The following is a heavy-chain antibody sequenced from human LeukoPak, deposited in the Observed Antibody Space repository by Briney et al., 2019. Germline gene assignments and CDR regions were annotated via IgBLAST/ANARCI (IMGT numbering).Heavy chain of an antibody. Sequence: GGSLRLSCTASGFTFGDYAMSWVRQAAGKGLEWVGFIRRKVYGGTTEYAASVKGRFSISRDDSNSIAYLQMNSLESEDTAVYYCISGYYYDSSVDCWGQGTLVTVSS. CDR2: IRRKVYGGTT. V-gene: IGHV3-49*04. J-gene: IGHJ4*02. CDR1: GFTFGDYA. CDR3: ISGYYYDSSVDC. D-gene: IGHD3-22*01.